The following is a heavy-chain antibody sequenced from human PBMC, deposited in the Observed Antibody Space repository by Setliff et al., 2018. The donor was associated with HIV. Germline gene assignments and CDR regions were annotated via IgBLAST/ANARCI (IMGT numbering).Heavy chain of an antibody. CDR2: IYYSGTT. Sequence: SETLSLTCTVSGGTISSSDYYWGWIRQPPGKGLEWIGSIYYSGTTYYNPSLKSRVTISVDTSKNQFSLKLSSVNAADTAVYYCARGPLDSSGYRSDAFDIWGQGTMVTVSS. D-gene: IGHD3-22*01. J-gene: IGHJ3*02. V-gene: IGHV4-39*07. CDR1: GGTISSSDYY. CDR3: ARGPLDSSGYRSDAFDI.